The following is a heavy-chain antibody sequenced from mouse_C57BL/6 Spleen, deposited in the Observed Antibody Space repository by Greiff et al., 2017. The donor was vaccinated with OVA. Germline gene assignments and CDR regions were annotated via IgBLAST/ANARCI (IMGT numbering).Heavy chain of an antibody. CDR2: IYPGDGDT. J-gene: IGHJ2*01. V-gene: IGHV1-80*01. CDR1: GYAFSSYW. D-gene: IGHD1-1*01. Sequence: QVHVKQSGAELVKPGASVKISCKASGYAFSSYWMNWVKQRPGKGLEWIGQIYPGDGDTNYNGKFKGKATLTADKSSSTAYMQLSSLTSEDSAVYFCAREATVAFDYWGQGTTLTVSS. CDR3: AREATVAFDY.